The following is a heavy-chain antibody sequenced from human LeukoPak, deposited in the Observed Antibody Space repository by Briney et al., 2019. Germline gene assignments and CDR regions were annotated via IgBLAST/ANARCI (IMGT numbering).Heavy chain of an antibody. CDR2: IYYSGST. Sequence: SETLSLTCAASGGSVNSGTYSWNWIRQPPGKGLEWIGFIYYSGSTYYNPSLKSRVTISVDTSKNQFSLKLSSVTAADTAVYYCARLRYSGYDRWFDPWGQGTLVTVSS. CDR3: ARLRYSGYDRWFDP. D-gene: IGHD5-12*01. J-gene: IGHJ5*02. V-gene: IGHV4-30-4*07. CDR1: GGSVNSGTYS.